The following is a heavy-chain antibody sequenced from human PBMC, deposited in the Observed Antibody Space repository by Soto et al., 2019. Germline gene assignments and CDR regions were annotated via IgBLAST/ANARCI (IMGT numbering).Heavy chain of an antibody. D-gene: IGHD6-13*01. CDR1: GFTFSSYG. J-gene: IGHJ4*02. CDR3: AKDPIGLVAAAGTFDY. Sequence: QVQLVESGGGVVQPGRSLRLSCAASGFTFSSYGMHWVRQAPGKGLEWVAVISYDGSNKYYADSVKGRFTISRDNSKKTLYLQMNSLRAEDTAVYYCAKDPIGLVAAAGTFDYWGQGTLVTVSS. CDR2: ISYDGSNK. V-gene: IGHV3-30*18.